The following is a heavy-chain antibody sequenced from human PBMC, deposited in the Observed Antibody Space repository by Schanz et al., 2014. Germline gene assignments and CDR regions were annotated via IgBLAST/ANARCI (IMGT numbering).Heavy chain of an antibody. J-gene: IGHJ4*02. V-gene: IGHV1-18*01. Sequence: QVQLVQSGAEVKKPGASVKVSCKAPGYTFTSHGISWVRQAPGQGLEWMGWITAYNGDTNYALKLQGRVTMTTDTSTGTAYMELRSLRSDDTAVYYCARGGYSSGWYDRDIAHFDYWGQGTLVTVSS. D-gene: IGHD6-19*01. CDR1: GYTFTSHG. CDR2: ITAYNGDT. CDR3: ARGGYSSGWYDRDIAHFDY.